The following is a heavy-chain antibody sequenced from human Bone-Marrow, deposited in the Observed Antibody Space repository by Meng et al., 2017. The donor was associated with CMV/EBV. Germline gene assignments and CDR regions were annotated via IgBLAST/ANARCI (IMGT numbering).Heavy chain of an antibody. CDR1: GDSVSNNDVA. V-gene: IGHV6-1*01. D-gene: IGHD3-16*01. CDR2: TYYNSKWYN. CDR3: ARGASRSLDY. Sequence: SQTLSLTCAISGDSVSNNDVAWNWIRQSPLRGLEWLGRTYYNSKWYNEYAVSVKSRIIFNADTSQNQFSLQLNSVSPEDTAVYYCARGASRSLDYWGQRTLVTVSS. J-gene: IGHJ4*02.